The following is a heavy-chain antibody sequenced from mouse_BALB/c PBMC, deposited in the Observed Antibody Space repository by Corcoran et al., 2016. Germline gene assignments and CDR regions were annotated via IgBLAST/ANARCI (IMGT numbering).Heavy chain of an antibody. Sequence: EVQLQQSGPELVKPGASVKMSCKASGYTFTSYVMHWVKQKPGQGLEWIGYINPYNDGTKYNEKFKGKATLTSDKSSSTAYRELSSLTSEDSAVYYCARDYGSSFWYFDVWGAGTTVTVSS. D-gene: IGHD1-1*01. CDR3: ARDYGSSFWYFDV. V-gene: IGHV1S136*01. CDR2: INPYNDGT. CDR1: GYTFTSYV. J-gene: IGHJ1*01.